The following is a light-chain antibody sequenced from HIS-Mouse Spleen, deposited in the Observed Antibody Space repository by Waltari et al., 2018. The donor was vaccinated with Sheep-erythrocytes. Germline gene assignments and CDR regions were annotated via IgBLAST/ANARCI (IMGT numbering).Light chain of an antibody. J-gene: IGLJ3*02. V-gene: IGLV2-23*01. Sequence: QSALTQPPSASGSPGQSVTISCTGTSSDVGGYNLVPWYQQHPGKAPKLMIYEGSKRPSVVPNRFSGSKSGNTASLTVSGLQAEDEADYYCCSYAGSSNWVFGGGTKLTVL. CDR2: EGS. CDR3: CSYAGSSNWV. CDR1: SSDVGGYNL.